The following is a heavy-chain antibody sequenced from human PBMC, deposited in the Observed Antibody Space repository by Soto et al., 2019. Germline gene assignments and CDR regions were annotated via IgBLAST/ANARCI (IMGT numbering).Heavy chain of an antibody. D-gene: IGHD4-17*01. CDR2: IYYSGST. CDR3: SRRDYAIDS. Sequence: QLQESGPGLVKPSETLSLTCKVSGDSVTTGSYYWTWIRQPPGKGLEWIGYIYYSGSTNYHPSLDSRATIFDDKSGSHFTLNLTSVTADDTAVYYCSRRDYAIDSWGRGTLVTVSS. V-gene: IGHV4-61*03. J-gene: IGHJ4*02. CDR1: GDSVTTGSYY.